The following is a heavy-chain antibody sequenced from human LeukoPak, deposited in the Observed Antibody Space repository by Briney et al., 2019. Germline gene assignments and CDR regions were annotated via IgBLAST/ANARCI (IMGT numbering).Heavy chain of an antibody. Sequence: HPGGSLRLSCAASGFTFSSYSMNWVRQAPGKGLEWVSYISSSSGTIYYADSVKGRFTISRDNAKNSLYLQMTSPRAEDTAVYYCATIELDIAVAGDGFGIWGQGTMVTVSS. V-gene: IGHV3-48*04. CDR1: GFTFSSYS. CDR2: ISSSSGTI. D-gene: IGHD6-19*01. J-gene: IGHJ3*02. CDR3: ATIELDIAVAGDGFGI.